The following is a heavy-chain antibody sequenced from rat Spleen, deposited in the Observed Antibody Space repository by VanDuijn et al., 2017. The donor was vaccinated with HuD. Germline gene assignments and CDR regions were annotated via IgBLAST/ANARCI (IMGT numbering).Heavy chain of an antibody. J-gene: IGHJ2*01. V-gene: IGHV5-25*01. D-gene: IGHD1-1*01. Sequence: EVQLVESDGGLVQPGRSLKLSCAVSGFTFSNYYMAWVRQAPTKGLEWVAYISIGGGTTFYRNSVKGRFTISRDDAKRTLYLQMDSLRSEDTATYYCASSGLQNSYFDYWGQGVMVTVSS. CDR3: ASSGLQNSYFDY. CDR2: ISIGGGTT. CDR1: GFTFSNYY.